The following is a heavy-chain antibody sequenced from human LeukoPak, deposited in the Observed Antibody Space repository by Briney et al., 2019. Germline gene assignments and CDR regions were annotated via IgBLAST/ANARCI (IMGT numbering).Heavy chain of an antibody. J-gene: IGHJ4*02. D-gene: IGHD2-15*01. CDR1: GFTFSGYE. CDR2: ISSSGSTI. Sequence: PGGSLRLSCVASGFTFSGYEMHWVRQAPGKGLEWVSYISSSGSTIYYADFLKGRFTMSRDNANNSVFLQMNILRAEDTAFYYCWRVEGYCSGGSCDEGFDYWGQGTLVTVSS. V-gene: IGHV3-48*03. CDR3: WRVEGYCSGGSCDEGFDY.